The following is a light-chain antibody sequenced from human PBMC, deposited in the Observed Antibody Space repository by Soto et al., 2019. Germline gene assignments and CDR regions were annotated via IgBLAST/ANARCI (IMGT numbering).Light chain of an antibody. CDR3: QKYHSDHSWT. CDR2: GAS. V-gene: IGKV1-27*01. J-gene: IGKJ1*01. Sequence: DVQMTQSPSSLSASVGDRVTITCRASQGITTYLAWYQQKAGKPPQLLIYGASFLRSGVPSRFSGSGSGTDFTLTISSLQPEDVGTYYCQKYHSDHSWTFGQGTTV. CDR1: QGITTY.